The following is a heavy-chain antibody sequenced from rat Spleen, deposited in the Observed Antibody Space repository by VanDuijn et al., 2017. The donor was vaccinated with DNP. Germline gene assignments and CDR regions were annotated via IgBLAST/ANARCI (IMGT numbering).Heavy chain of an antibody. Sequence: QAQLKESGPGLVQPSQTLSLTCTVSGFSLASFGVSWVRQPPGKGLEWIAAVSSGGDTDYNSALKSRPRISRDTSKSQVLLEMNSLQTEDTAMYFCARWHLYLSYFDYWGQGVMVTVSS. D-gene: IGHD1-2*01. CDR2: VSSGGDT. J-gene: IGHJ2*01. CDR3: ARWHLYLSYFDY. V-gene: IGHV2S12*01. CDR1: GFSLASFG.